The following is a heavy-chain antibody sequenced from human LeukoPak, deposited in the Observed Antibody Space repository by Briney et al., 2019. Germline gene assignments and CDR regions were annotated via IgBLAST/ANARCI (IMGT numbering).Heavy chain of an antibody. D-gene: IGHD4-23*01. Sequence: GGSLRLSCATSGLTFNIDWMNWVRQAPGKGLEWVANIKPDGSAKSYVDSVRGRFTISRDNAKESLFLQMNSLRADDTAVYYCARGLRWPDFWGQGTLVTVSS. CDR3: ARGLRWPDF. J-gene: IGHJ4*02. CDR2: IKPDGSAK. CDR1: GLTFNIDW. V-gene: IGHV3-7*03.